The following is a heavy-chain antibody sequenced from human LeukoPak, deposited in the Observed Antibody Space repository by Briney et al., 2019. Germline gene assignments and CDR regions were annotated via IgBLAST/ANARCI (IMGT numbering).Heavy chain of an antibody. CDR3: ARGPAAALFDY. D-gene: IGHD6-13*01. Sequence: ASVKVPCKASGYTFTDYYFHWVRQAPGQGLEWMGWIIPNSGGTNRAQKFQGRVTMTRDTSISTTYMELSSLRSDDTAVYYCARGPAAALFDYWGQGTLVTVSS. J-gene: IGHJ4*02. CDR1: GYTFTDYY. CDR2: IIPNSGGT. V-gene: IGHV1-2*02.